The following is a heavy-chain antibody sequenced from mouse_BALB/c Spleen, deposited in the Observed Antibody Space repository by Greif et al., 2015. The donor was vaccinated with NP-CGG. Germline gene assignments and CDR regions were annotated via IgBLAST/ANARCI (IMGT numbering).Heavy chain of an antibody. Sequence: VQLQQSGAELVKPGASVKLSCTASGFNIKDTYMHWVKQRPEQGLEWIGRIDPANGNTKYDPKFQGKATITADTSSNTAYLQLSSLTSEDTAVYYCARGEYDYDVFAYWGQGTLVTVSA. D-gene: IGHD2-4*01. V-gene: IGHV14-3*02. CDR2: IDPANGNT. J-gene: IGHJ3*01. CDR1: GFNIKDTY. CDR3: ARGEYDYDVFAY.